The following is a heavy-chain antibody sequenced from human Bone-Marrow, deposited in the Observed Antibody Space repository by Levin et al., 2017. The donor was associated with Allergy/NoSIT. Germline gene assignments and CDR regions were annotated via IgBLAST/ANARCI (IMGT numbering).Heavy chain of an antibody. CDR3: ARGPNLRYCSSTSCYYRPYYYYYGMDV. Sequence: AASVKVSCKASGYTFTSYGISWVRQAPGQGLEWMGWISAYNGNTNYAQKLQGRVTMTTDTSTSTAYMELRSLRSDDTAVYYCARGPNLRYCSSTSCYYRPYYYYYGMDVWGQGTTVTVSS. J-gene: IGHJ6*02. CDR1: GYTFTSYG. CDR2: ISAYNGNT. D-gene: IGHD2-2*01. V-gene: IGHV1-18*01.